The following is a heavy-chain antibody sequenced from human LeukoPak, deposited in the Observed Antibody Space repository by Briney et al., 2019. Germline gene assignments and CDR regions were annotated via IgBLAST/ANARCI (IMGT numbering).Heavy chain of an antibody. CDR1: GFSLRTGGMC. J-gene: IGHJ4*02. CDR2: IDWDDDK. Sequence: VSGPALVQPTPTLTLTCTFSGFSLRTGGMCVSWIRQPPGKALEWLAPIDWDDDKYYSTSLKTRLTISKDTSKNQVVLTMTNMDPVDTATYYCARIRTPYGSGSYYNFDWGQGTLVTVSS. D-gene: IGHD3-10*01. CDR3: ARIRTPYGSGSYYNFD. V-gene: IGHV2-70*01.